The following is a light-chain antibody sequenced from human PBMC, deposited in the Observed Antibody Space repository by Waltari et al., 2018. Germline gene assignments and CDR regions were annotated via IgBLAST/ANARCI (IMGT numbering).Light chain of an antibody. V-gene: IGKV1-5*03. CDR2: KAS. Sequence: DIQMTQSPSTLSPNVGDRVTITCRASQNINTWLAWHQQKPGRAPKLLIYKASNLESGVPSRFSGSGSGTEFTLTISSLQPDDFATYYCLQYNGEPRTFGQGTKVEVK. CDR3: LQYNGEPRT. J-gene: IGKJ1*01. CDR1: QNINTW.